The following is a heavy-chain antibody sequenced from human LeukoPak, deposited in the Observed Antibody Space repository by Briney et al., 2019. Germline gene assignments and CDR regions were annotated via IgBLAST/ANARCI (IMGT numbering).Heavy chain of an antibody. J-gene: IGHJ4*02. Sequence: ASETLSLTCTVSDGSINNYYWSWIRQPPGKGLEWIGHIFNSGSTSYIYNSGSTSYNPSLKSRVSVSVDTSKNQFSLKLSSVTAADTAVYYCAKGSTTGYSFGSDYWGQGTLVTVSS. CDR3: AKGSTTGYSFGSDY. D-gene: IGHD5-18*01. CDR1: DGSINNYY. CDR2: IYNSGST. V-gene: IGHV4-59*08.